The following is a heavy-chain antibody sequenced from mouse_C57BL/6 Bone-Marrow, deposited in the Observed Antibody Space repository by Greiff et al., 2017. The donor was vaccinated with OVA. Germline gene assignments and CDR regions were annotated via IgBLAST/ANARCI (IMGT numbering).Heavy chain of an antibody. V-gene: IGHV1-69*01. CDR1: GYTFTSYW. J-gene: IGHJ2*01. CDR3: ARGPGY. Sequence: QVQLQQPGAELVMPGASVKLSCKASGYTFTSYWMHWVKQRPGQGLEWIGEIDPSDSYTNYNQKFKGKSTLTVDKSSSTAYMQRSSLTSGDSAVYYCARGPGYWGQGTTLTVSS. CDR2: IDPSDSYT.